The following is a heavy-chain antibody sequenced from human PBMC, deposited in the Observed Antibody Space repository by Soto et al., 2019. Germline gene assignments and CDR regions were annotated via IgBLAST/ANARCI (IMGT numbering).Heavy chain of an antibody. V-gene: IGHV3-30-3*01. CDR3: ARDRRWQQFGTYYYGKDV. CDR2: ISYDGSNK. CDR1: GFTFSSYA. Sequence: PGGSLRLSCAASGFTFSSYAMHWVRQAPGKGLEWVAVISYDGSNKYYADSVKGRFTISRDNSKNTLYLQMNSLRAEDTAVYYCARDRRWQQFGTYYYGKDVWGQGTTVTVSS. D-gene: IGHD3-16*01. J-gene: IGHJ6*02.